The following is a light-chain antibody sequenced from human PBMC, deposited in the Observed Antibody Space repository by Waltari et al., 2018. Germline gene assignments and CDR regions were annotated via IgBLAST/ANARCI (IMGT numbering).Light chain of an antibody. J-gene: IGKJ2*01. Sequence: IQMTHSPSTPSVAVGARLTITCRASQNINTWLAWYQQKPGKPPRLLVHTASILATGVPSRFSGSGSGTTFTLTINSLQPDDLATYYCQQYDDFPSTFGQGTKLEIK. CDR2: TAS. CDR3: QQYDDFPST. CDR1: QNINTW. V-gene: IGKV1-5*03.